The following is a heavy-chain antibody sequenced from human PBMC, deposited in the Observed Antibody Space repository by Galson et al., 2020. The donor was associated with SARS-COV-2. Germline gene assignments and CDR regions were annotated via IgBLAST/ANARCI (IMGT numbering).Heavy chain of an antibody. D-gene: IGHD6-13*01. Sequence: SETLSLTCTVSGGSITSGSYYWGWIRQSPGRGLEWIGSIYHSGGTNYNTSFKSRATISVDTSKNQFSLKLTSVTAADSALYFCVRSYSSSWYSPTYYYGLDLWGQGTTVTVSS. V-gene: IGHV4-39*07. J-gene: IGHJ6*02. CDR3: VRSYSSSWYSPTYYYGLDL. CDR2: IYHSGGT. CDR1: GGSITSGSYY.